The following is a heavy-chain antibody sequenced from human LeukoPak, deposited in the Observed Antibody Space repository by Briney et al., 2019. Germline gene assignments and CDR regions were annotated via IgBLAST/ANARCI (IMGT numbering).Heavy chain of an antibody. Sequence: PSETLSLTCTVSGGSISSYYWSWIRKPPGKGLEWIRYIYYSGSTNYNPSLKSRVTISVDTSKNQFSLKLSSVTAADTAVYYCASLKYPRGWFDPWGQGTLVTVSS. J-gene: IGHJ5*02. D-gene: IGHD2-2*01. CDR2: IYYSGST. CDR3: ASLKYPRGWFDP. CDR1: GGSISSYY. V-gene: IGHV4-59*01.